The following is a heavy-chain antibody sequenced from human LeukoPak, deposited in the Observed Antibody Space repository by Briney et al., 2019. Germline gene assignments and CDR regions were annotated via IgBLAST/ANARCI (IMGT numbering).Heavy chain of an antibody. Sequence: PGGSLRLSCAASGFTFSSYGMHWVRQAPGKGLEWVSSISSSSSYIYYADSVKGRFTISRDNSKNTLYLQMNSLRAEDTAVYYCAKTDSYDILTGYLQRWGQGTLVTVSS. V-gene: IGHV3-21*04. J-gene: IGHJ4*02. CDR3: AKTDSYDILTGYLQR. D-gene: IGHD3-9*01. CDR1: GFTFSSYG. CDR2: ISSSSSYI.